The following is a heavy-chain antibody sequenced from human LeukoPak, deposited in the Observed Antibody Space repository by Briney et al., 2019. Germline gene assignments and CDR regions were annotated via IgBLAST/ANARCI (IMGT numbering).Heavy chain of an antibody. Sequence: ASVKVSCKASGYTFTSYGISWVRQAPAQGLEWMGWISAYNGNTNYAQKLQGRVTMTTDTSTSTAYMELRSLRSDETAVYYCARGDGDYDILTGYYTAPGYFDYWGQGTLVTVS. CDR1: GYTFTSYG. D-gene: IGHD3-9*01. J-gene: IGHJ4*02. V-gene: IGHV1-18*01. CDR2: ISAYNGNT. CDR3: ARGDGDYDILTGYYTAPGYFDY.